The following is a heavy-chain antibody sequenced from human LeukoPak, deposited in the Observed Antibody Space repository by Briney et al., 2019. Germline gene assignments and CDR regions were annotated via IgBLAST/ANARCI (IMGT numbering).Heavy chain of an antibody. J-gene: IGHJ4*02. CDR2: IRYDGSNE. Sequence: PGGSLRLSCAASGFTFSSYAMHWVRQAPGKGLEWVAFIRYDGSNEYYADSVEGRFTISRDNSKNTLYLQMNSLRAEDTAVYYCAKYGSSWSLDYWGQGTLVTVSS. D-gene: IGHD6-13*01. V-gene: IGHV3-30*02. CDR3: AKYGSSWSLDY. CDR1: GFTFSSYA.